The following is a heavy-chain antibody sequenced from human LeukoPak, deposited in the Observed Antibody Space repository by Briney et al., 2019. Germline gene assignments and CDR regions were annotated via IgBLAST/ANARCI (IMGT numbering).Heavy chain of an antibody. Sequence: GGSLRLSCAVSGFTFTDTYMTWIRQAPGKGLESLSYISPSGTDISYADSVKGRFTISRDNAKNSLYLQMNSLRAEDTAVYYCARKFLGSRGYYFGYWGQGTLVTVSS. D-gene: IGHD3-10*01. CDR1: GFTFTDTY. J-gene: IGHJ4*02. CDR2: ISPSGTDI. CDR3: ARKFLGSRGYYFGY. V-gene: IGHV3-11*01.